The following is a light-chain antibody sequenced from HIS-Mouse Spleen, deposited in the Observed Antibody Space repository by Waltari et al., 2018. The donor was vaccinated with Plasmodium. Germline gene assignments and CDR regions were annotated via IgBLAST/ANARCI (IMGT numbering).Light chain of an antibody. CDR1: SPNIGSIY. Sequence: QSVLTQPPSASGTPGQRVTISRSGSSPNIGSIYVYWYQQLPGTAPKLLIYRNNQRPSGVPDRFSGSKSGTSASLAISGLRSEDEADYYCAAWDDSLSGQVFGGGTKLTVL. CDR3: AAWDDSLSGQV. V-gene: IGLV1-47*01. J-gene: IGLJ2*01. CDR2: RNN.